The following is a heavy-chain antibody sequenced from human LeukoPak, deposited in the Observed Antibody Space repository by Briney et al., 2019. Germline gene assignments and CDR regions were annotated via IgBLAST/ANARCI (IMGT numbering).Heavy chain of an antibody. CDR2: VHGDGNNI. J-gene: IGHJ4*02. V-gene: IGHV3-74*01. D-gene: IGHD1-26*01. CDR1: GFPFSSYA. Sequence: GGSLRLSCAASGFPFSSYAMYWVRQAPGEGLVWVSRVHGDGNNIGYADFVEGRFTISRDNAKNTLYLEMSSLRREDTAVYYCARARVGDPTGYWGQGTLVTVSS. CDR3: ARARVGDPTGY.